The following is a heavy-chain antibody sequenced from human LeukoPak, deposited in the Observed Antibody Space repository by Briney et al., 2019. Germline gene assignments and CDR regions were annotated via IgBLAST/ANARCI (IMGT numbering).Heavy chain of an antibody. J-gene: IGHJ4*02. Sequence: GGSLRLSCAASGFTFSSYSMNWVRQAPGKGLEWVSYISSSSTIYYADSVKGRFTISRDNAKNSLYLRMNSLRDEDTAVYYCARVGKGAILDYWGQGTLVTVSS. CDR1: GFTFSSYS. CDR2: ISSSSTI. V-gene: IGHV3-48*02. CDR3: ARVGKGAILDY. D-gene: IGHD1-26*01.